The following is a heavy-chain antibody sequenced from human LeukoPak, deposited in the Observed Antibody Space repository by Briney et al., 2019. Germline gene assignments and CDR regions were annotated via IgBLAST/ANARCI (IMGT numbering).Heavy chain of an antibody. CDR1: GGSISSGGYY. J-gene: IGHJ3*02. D-gene: IGHD4-23*01. CDR3: ARVAVVTPLIDAFDI. CDR2: IYYSGST. V-gene: IGHV4-31*03. Sequence: SETLSLTCTVSGGSISSGGYYWSWIRQHPGKGLEWIGYIYYSGSTYYNPSPKSRVTISVDTSKNQFSLKLSSVTAADTAVYYCARVAVVTPLIDAFDIWGQGTMVTVSS.